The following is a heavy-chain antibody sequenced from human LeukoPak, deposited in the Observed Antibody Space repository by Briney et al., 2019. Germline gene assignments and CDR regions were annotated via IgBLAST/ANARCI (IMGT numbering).Heavy chain of an antibody. J-gene: IGHJ2*01. CDR1: GFTFSSHG. CDR3: AREATWGNWYFDV. V-gene: IGHV3-30*03. D-gene: IGHD3-16*01. CDR2: IGKDGRAK. Sequence: GGSLRLSCTASGFTFSSHGMHWVRQAPGKGLEWVAVIGKDGRAKLYAASVEGRFTLSRDNSRNIHFLEMNSPRDDDTATYYCAREATWGNWYFDVWGRGTLVTVSS.